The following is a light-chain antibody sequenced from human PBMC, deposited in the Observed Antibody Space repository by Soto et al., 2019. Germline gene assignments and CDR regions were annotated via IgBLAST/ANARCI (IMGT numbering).Light chain of an antibody. CDR2: AAY. Sequence: DIQMTQSPSSLSASIGDRATISCRARQDISSSLNWYQHKSGKAPNLLIYAAYGLHRGGSSRFSGSASGTDFTPTTSSLQPEDFATYYCQQSYVTPWTFGQGTTVDIK. CDR1: QDISSS. CDR3: QQSYVTPWT. J-gene: IGKJ1*01. V-gene: IGKV1-39*01.